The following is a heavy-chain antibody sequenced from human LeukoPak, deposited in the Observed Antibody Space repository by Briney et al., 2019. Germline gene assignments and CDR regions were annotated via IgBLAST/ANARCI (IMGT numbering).Heavy chain of an antibody. CDR3: ARFRGGYYRDAFDI. V-gene: IGHV4-39*07. Sequence: PSETLSLTCTVSGGSISTTTYYWGWLRQPPGKGLEWIGSIYYSGSTNYNPSLKSRVTISVDTSKNQFSLKLSSVTAADTAVYYCARFRGGYYRDAFDIWGQGTMVTVSS. CDR1: GGSISTTTYY. J-gene: IGHJ3*02. CDR2: IYYSGST. D-gene: IGHD3-22*01.